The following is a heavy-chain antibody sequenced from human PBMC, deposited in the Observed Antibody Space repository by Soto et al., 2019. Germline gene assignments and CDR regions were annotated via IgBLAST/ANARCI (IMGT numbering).Heavy chain of an antibody. J-gene: IGHJ6*03. CDR2: ISGSGGST. CDR1: GFTCISYA. CDR3: AKRAVGYCGSTSCYGYYYYYMDV. D-gene: IGHD2-2*01. V-gene: IGHV3-23*01. Sequence: GGSHRLSSTASGFTCISYAMSWVRQATGKGLEWVSAISGSGGSTYYADSVKGRFTISRDNSKNTLYLQMNSLRAEDTAVYYCAKRAVGYCGSTSCYGYYYYYMDVWGKGTTVTVSS.